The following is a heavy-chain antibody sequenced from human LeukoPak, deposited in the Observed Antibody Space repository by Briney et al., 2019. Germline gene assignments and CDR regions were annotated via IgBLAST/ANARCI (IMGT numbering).Heavy chain of an antibody. CDR1: GCTFSSYS. CDR3: ARLAGYYNGYYFDY. CDR2: ISISSSYI. D-gene: IGHD3-9*01. V-gene: IGHV3-21*01. J-gene: IGHJ4*02. Sequence: GGSLRLSCAASGCTFSSYSMNWVRQAPGKGLEWVSSISISSSYIYYADSVKGRLTISRDNPKNSLYLQMNSLRAEDTAVYYCARLAGYYNGYYFDYWGQGTLVTVSS.